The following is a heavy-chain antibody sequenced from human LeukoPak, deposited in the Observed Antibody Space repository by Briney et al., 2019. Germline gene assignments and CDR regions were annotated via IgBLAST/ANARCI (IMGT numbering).Heavy chain of an antibody. J-gene: IGHJ3*02. CDR3: AKAKWELLEGMAFDI. V-gene: IGHV3-30*18. CDR1: GFTFSSYG. CDR2: ISYDGSNK. Sequence: GGSLRLSCAASGFTFSSYGMHWVRQAPGKGLEWVAVISYDGSNKYYADSVKGRFTISRDNSKNTLYLQMNSLRAEDTAVYYCAKAKWELLEGMAFDIWGQGTMVTVSS. D-gene: IGHD1-26*01.